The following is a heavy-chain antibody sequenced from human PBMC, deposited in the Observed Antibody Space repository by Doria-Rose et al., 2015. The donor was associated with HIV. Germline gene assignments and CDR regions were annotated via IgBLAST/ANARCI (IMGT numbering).Heavy chain of an antibody. CDR2: VFSDDER. CDR1: GVSLSSPGMG. Sequence: QVTLKESGPVLVKPTETLTLTCTVSGVSLSSPGMGVSWTRQPPGKALEWLAYVFSDDERSYKTSLTSRLTISRGTSKSQVVLTMTDMDPVDTATYYCARIKSSRWYHKYYFDFWGQGTLVIVSA. V-gene: IGHV2-26*01. J-gene: IGHJ4*02. CDR3: ARIKSSRWYHKYYFDF. D-gene: IGHD6-13*01.